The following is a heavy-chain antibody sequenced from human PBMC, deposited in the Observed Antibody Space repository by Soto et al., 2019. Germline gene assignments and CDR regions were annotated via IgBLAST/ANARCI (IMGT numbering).Heavy chain of an antibody. CDR1: GYTFTSYA. V-gene: IGHV1-3*01. Sequence: PGASVKVSCKASGYTFTSYAMHWVRQAPGQRLEWMGWINAGNGNTKYSQKFQGRVTITRDTSASTAYMELSSLRSEDTAVYYCARDLIAAKPPLYYWGQGTLVTVSS. CDR3: ARDLIAAKPPLYY. CDR2: INAGNGNT. J-gene: IGHJ4*02. D-gene: IGHD2-2*02.